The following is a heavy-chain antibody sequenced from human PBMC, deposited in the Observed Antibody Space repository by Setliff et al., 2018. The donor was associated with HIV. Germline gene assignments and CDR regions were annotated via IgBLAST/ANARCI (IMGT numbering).Heavy chain of an antibody. V-gene: IGHV6-1*01. D-gene: IGHD6-19*01. Sequence: SQTLSLTCAISGDSVASNNAAWNWIRQSPLRGLEWLGRTYYRSKWYFDYAVSVKSRIIINPDTSKNQFSLHLNSVTPEDTAVYYCARGSYGSVLLWGQGTLVTVSS. CDR2: TYYRSKWYF. J-gene: IGHJ4*02. CDR1: GDSVASNNAA. CDR3: ARGSYGSVLL.